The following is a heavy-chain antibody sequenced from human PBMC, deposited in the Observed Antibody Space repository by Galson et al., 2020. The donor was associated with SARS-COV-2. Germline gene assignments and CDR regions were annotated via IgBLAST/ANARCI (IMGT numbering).Heavy chain of an antibody. CDR1: GYSFTSYW. J-gene: IGHJ5*02. CDR2: INTSDSYT. V-gene: IGHV5-10-1*01. D-gene: IGHD3-10*01. Sequence: HGESLKISCKGSGYSFTSYWISWVRQMPGKGLEWMGRINTSDSYTNYSPSFQGPVTISAEKSISTAYLQCSSLKASDTAMYYCARSFPFYGSGSYRFLDWFDPWGLVTLVTVSS. CDR3: ARSFPFYGSGSYRFLDWFDP.